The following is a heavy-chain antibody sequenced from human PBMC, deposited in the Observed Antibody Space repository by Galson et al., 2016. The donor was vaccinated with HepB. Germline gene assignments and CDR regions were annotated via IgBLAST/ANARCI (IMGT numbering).Heavy chain of an antibody. V-gene: IGHV3-9*01. CDR2: ISWNSGSR. J-gene: IGHJ4*02. D-gene: IGHD2-21*01. CDR3: AKATCGGDCPEFDY. Sequence: VSGISWNSGSRGYADSVKARFTISRDNARKSLHLQINSLRHEDTAFYYCAKATCGGDCPEFDYWGQGILVIVSA.